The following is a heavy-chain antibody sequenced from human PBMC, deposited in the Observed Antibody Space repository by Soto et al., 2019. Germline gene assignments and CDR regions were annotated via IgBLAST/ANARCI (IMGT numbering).Heavy chain of an antibody. V-gene: IGHV1-69*13. CDR2: IIPIFGTT. Sequence: SVKVSCKASGGTFHSYAISWVRQAPGQGLEWMGGIIPIFGTTNYAQNFQGRVTITADESTNAAYMELSSLRSEDTAVYYCASLPWFNITCFYNWFDPWGQGTLVTVSS. CDR3: ASLPWFNITCFYNWFDP. D-gene: IGHD2-21*01. J-gene: IGHJ5*02. CDR1: GGTFHSYA.